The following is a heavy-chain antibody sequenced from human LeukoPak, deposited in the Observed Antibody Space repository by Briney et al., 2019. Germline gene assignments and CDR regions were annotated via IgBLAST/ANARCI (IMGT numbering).Heavy chain of an antibody. J-gene: IGHJ4*02. Sequence: PSETLSLTCTVSGGSISTYYWSWIRQHPGKGLEWIGYIYYTGVTSYNPSLKSRVTMSVDTSMNQISLKLSSLTAADTAVYYCAASSGVTLGRFWGQGTLVTVSS. CDR2: IYYTGVT. D-gene: IGHD3-16*01. CDR1: GGSISTYY. CDR3: AASSGVTLGRF. V-gene: IGHV4-59*06.